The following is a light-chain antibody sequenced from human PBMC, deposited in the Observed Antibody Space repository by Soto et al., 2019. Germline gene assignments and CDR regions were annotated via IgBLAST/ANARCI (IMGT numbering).Light chain of an antibody. Sequence: IQLVQSSSSLSDSVVDRVTITCRASHSISNFLAWYQQRPGKAPRLLIFAADPLQSGVPSRFSGSGSGTDFTLTISSLQPEDFATYYCQQYDIYPSTFGGGTKVDI. CDR1: HSISNF. CDR3: QQYDIYPST. CDR2: AAD. J-gene: IGKJ4*02. V-gene: IGKV1-16*01.